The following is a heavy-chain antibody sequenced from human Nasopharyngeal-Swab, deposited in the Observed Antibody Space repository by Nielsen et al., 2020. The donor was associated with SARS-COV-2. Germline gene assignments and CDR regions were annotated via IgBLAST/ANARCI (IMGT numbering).Heavy chain of an antibody. Sequence: GGSLRLSCEAYGLTFSSYSMNWVRQAPGKGLEWVSSISSSSSYIYYADSVKGRFTISRDNAKNSLYLQMNSLRAEDTAVYYCARDPGIAAAGTFDYWGQGTLVTVSS. CDR3: ARDPGIAAAGTFDY. J-gene: IGHJ4*02. CDR1: GLTFSSYS. V-gene: IGHV3-21*01. CDR2: ISSSSSYI. D-gene: IGHD6-13*01.